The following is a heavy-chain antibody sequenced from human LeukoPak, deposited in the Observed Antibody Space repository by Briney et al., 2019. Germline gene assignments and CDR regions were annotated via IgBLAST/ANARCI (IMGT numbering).Heavy chain of an antibody. D-gene: IGHD5-12*01. CDR2: IYYSGST. J-gene: IGHJ5*02. Sequence: SETLSLTCTVSGGSIRSYYWSWIRQPPGEGVEGIGYIYYSGSTNYNPSLKSRVTISVDTSKNQFSLKLSSVTAADTAVYYCARGGASSGYINWFDPWGQGTLVTVSS. CDR3: ARGGASSGYINWFDP. V-gene: IGHV4-59*13. CDR1: GGSIRSYY.